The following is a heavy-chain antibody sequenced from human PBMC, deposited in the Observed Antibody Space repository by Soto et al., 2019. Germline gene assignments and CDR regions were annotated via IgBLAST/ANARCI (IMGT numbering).Heavy chain of an antibody. Sequence: EVQLAESGGGLVQPGGSLRLSCAAPGFTFSDHYMDWVRQAPGKGLEWVGRSRDKVHSHTTEYAASVKGRFTISRGDSENSLYLQMNSLKTEDTAVYYCARGVVSTGYFDYWGQGTLVTVSS. J-gene: IGHJ4*02. V-gene: IGHV3-72*01. CDR3: ARGVVSTGYFDY. CDR1: GFTFSDHY. CDR2: SRDKVHSHTT. D-gene: IGHD5-12*01.